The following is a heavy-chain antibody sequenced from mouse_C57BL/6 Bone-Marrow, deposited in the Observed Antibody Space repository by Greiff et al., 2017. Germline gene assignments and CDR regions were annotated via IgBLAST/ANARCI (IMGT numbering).Heavy chain of an antibody. D-gene: IGHD1-1*01. CDR3: ARNYYGTVCAMDY. CDR1: GYTFTSYW. V-gene: IGHV1-55*01. J-gene: IGHJ4*01. CDR2: IYPGSGST. Sequence: QVQLQQPGAELVKPGASVKMSCKASGYTFTSYWITWVKQRPGQGLEWIGDIYPGSGSTNYNEKFKSKATLTVDTSSSTAYMQLSCLTSEDSAVYYCARNYYGTVCAMDYWGQGTSVTVSS.